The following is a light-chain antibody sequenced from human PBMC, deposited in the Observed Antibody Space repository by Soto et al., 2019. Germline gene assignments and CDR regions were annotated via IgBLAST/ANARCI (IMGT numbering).Light chain of an antibody. J-gene: IGKJ4*01. CDR2: DAS. CDR1: QSISSW. CDR3: QQYNSFLLT. Sequence: DIQMTQSPSTLSASVGDRVTITCRASQSISSWLAWYQQKPGKAPKLLIYDASSLESGVPSRFSGSGSGTEFNLTISSLQPDDFATYYCQQYNSFLLTVGGGTKVEIK. V-gene: IGKV1-5*01.